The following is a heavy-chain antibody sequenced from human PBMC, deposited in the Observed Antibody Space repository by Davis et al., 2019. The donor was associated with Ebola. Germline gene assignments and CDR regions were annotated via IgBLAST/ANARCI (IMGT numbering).Heavy chain of an antibody. CDR1: GFTFSSYS. V-gene: IGHV3-21*01. CDR2: ISSSSSYI. CDR3: ARPLGGGSGSYSPPWYGMDV. D-gene: IGHD3-10*01. J-gene: IGHJ6*02. Sequence: PGGSLRLSCAASGFTFSSYSMNWVRQAPGKGLEWVSSISSSSSYIYCADSVKGRFTISRDNAKNSLYLQMNSLRAEDTAVYYCARPLGGGSGSYSPPWYGMDVWGQGTTVTVSS.